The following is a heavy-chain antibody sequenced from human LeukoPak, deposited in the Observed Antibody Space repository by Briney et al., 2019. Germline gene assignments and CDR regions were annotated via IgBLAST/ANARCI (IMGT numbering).Heavy chain of an antibody. CDR3: AKSLRLGALSFFDC. CDR1: GFTFDDYA. Sequence: GGSLRLSCAASGFTFDDYAMHWVRQAPGKGLEWVSGISWNSGSLGYADSVKGRFTISRDNAKNFLYLQMNSLRAEDTALYYCAKSLRLGALSFFDCWGQGTLVTVSS. CDR2: ISWNSGSL. J-gene: IGHJ4*02. D-gene: IGHD3-16*02. V-gene: IGHV3-9*01.